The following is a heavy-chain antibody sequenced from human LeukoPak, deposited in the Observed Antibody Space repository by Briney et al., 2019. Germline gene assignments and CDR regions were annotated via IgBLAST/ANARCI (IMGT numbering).Heavy chain of an antibody. D-gene: IGHD3-3*01. Sequence: GSLRLSCAASGFTVSSNYMSWVRQAPGKGLEWVSVIYSGGSTYYADSVKGRFTISRDNSKNTLYLQMNSLRAEDTAVYYCARVFDFWSYYFDYWGQGTLVTVSS. V-gene: IGHV3-66*01. CDR2: IYSGGST. J-gene: IGHJ4*02. CDR1: GFTVSSNY. CDR3: ARVFDFWSYYFDY.